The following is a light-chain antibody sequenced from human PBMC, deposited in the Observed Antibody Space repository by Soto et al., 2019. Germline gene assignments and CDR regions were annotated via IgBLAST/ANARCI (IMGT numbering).Light chain of an antibody. CDR2: AND. CDR3: AACDDSLHGYV. V-gene: IGLV1-44*01. Sequence: QAVLTQPPSASGTPGQRVTISCSGSSSNIAPNTVNWYQHLPGAAPQLLIFANDRRPSGVPDRFSGSRSGTSASLSISGRQSEDEADYYCAACDDSLHGYVFGTGTKLTVL. CDR1: SSNIAPNT. J-gene: IGLJ1*01.